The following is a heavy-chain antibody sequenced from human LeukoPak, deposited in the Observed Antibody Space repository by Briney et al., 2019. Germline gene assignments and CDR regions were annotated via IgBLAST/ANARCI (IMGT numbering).Heavy chain of an antibody. V-gene: IGHV3-7*01. D-gene: IGHD1-1*01. Sequence: GGSLRLSCSASGFTFINYWMSWVRQAPGKGLEWVANIKQDGIEKHYVDSVKGRFTISRDNAKNSLYLQMNSLRAEDTAVYYCARGQVEVFYYMDVWGKGTTVTISS. CDR1: GFTFINYW. CDR2: IKQDGIEK. CDR3: ARGQVEVFYYMDV. J-gene: IGHJ6*03.